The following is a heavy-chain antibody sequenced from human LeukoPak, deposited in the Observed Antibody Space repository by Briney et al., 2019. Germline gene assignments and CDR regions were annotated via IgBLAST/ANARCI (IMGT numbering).Heavy chain of an antibody. Sequence: GSLRLSCEASGFTFNSYSMNWVRQAPGKGLEWVSSISTSSIYIYYADSVKGRFTISRDNSKNTLYLQMNSLRAEDTAVYYCAKDRVRWSEGYWGQGTLVTVSS. V-gene: IGHV3-21*04. CDR3: AKDRVRWSEGY. CDR2: ISTSSIYI. J-gene: IGHJ4*02. CDR1: GFTFNSYS. D-gene: IGHD4-23*01.